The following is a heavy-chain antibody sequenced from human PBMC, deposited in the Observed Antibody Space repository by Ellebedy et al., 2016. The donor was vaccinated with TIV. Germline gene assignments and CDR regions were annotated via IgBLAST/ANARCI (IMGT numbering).Heavy chain of an antibody. Sequence: AASVKVSCKASGYSFTTFTIHWVRQAPGQRPEWMGWINPDNGDTKHSQKFQARVTITRDPFASTAYMELSSLRSEDTAVCHCARARGGCSGDGCYSDFDFWGQGTLVTVSS. V-gene: IGHV1-3*01. D-gene: IGHD2-15*01. CDR2: INPDNGDT. J-gene: IGHJ4*02. CDR3: ARARGGCSGDGCYSDFDF. CDR1: GYSFTTFT.